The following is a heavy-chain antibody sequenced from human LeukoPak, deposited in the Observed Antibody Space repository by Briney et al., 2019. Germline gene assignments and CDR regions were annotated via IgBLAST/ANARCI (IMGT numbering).Heavy chain of an antibody. Sequence: GSLRLSCAASGFTFSSYGMHWVRQAPGKGLEWVAFIRYDGSNKYYADSVKGRFTISRDNSKNTLYLQMNSLRAEDTAVYYCAKGSYYLTDIVVVPAAMPSGYYYMDVWGKGTTVTISS. CDR2: IRYDGSNK. J-gene: IGHJ6*03. D-gene: IGHD2-2*01. CDR3: AKGSYYLTDIVVVPAAMPSGYYYMDV. CDR1: GFTFSSYG. V-gene: IGHV3-30*02.